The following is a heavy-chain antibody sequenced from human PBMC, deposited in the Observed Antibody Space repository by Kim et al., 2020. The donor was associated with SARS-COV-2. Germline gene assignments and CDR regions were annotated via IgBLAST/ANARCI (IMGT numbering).Heavy chain of an antibody. D-gene: IGHD3-16*01. CDR3: ASGPPEGHDDVVF. J-gene: IGHJ1*01. V-gene: IGHV3-23*01. Sequence: GGSLRLSCAASGFNFSSHAITWVRQAPGKGLEWVSGIRGSGGTTYYADSVKGRLTISRDNAKNTLYLQMNSLRAEDTAVYSCASGPPEGHDDVVFWGQGTLVTVSS. CDR2: IRGSGGTT. CDR1: GFNFSSHA.